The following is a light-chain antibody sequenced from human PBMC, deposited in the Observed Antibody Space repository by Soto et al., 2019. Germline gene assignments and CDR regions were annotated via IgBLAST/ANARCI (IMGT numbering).Light chain of an antibody. Sequence: SVLTQPRSVSGAPGQSVTISCNGTSSDVGGYSYVSWFQQHPGKAPKLMIYDVSKRPSGVPDRFSGSKSGNTASLTISGLQAEDEADYYCCSFAGSYTLYVFGTGTKVTVL. J-gene: IGLJ1*01. CDR3: CSFAGSYTLYV. CDR2: DVS. V-gene: IGLV2-11*01. CDR1: SSDVGGYSY.